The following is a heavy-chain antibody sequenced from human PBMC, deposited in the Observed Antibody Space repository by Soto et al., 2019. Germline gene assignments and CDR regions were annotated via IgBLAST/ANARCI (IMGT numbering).Heavy chain of an antibody. V-gene: IGHV3-48*03. CDR3: ARAGSTVTTNYHYAMDV. CDR2: IHSGGSRI. J-gene: IGHJ6*02. D-gene: IGHD4-17*01. CDR1: GFTFSTYH. Sequence: EVQLVESGGGLVQPGGSLILSCAASGFTFSTYHMNWVRQAPGKGLEWVSYIHSGGSRIYYADSVKGRFTISRDNAKNSLYMQMNSLTAEDTAVYYCARAGSTVTTNYHYAMDVWGQGTTVTVSS.